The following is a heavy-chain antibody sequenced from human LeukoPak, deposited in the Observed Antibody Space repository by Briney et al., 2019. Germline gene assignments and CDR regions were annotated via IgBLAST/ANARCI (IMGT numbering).Heavy chain of an antibody. V-gene: IGHV4-59*08. CDR3: ARLRLYYDILTGYYSPDWFDP. CDR2: IYYSGST. D-gene: IGHD3-9*01. CDR1: GGSISGYY. J-gene: IGHJ5*02. Sequence: SETLSLTCTVSGGSISGYYWSWIRQPPGKGLEWIGYIYYSGSTNYNPSLKSRVTISVDTSKNQFSLKLSSVTAADTAVYYCARLRLYYDILTGYYSPDWFDPWGQGTLVTVSS.